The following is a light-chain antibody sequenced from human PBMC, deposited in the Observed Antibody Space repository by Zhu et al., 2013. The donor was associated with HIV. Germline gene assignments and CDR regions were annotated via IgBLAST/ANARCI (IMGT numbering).Light chain of an antibody. V-gene: IGKV3-20*01. CDR1: QSVGSTF. Sequence: DIVLTQSPGTLSLSPGESATLSCRTSQSVGSTFLAWYQQKPGQAPRLLIYGASTRATGVPDRFSGRGSGTDFTLTISRLEPEDFAVYYCQQYGSSPLTFGGGTTLEIK. CDR2: GAS. CDR3: QQYGSSPLT. J-gene: IGKJ4*01.